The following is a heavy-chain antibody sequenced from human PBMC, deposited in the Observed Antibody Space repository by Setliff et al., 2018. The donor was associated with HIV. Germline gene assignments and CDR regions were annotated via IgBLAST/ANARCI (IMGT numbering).Heavy chain of an antibody. CDR1: GFTFSTYA. J-gene: IGHJ4*02. CDR3: ARGQTTGEY. D-gene: IGHD4-17*01. V-gene: IGHV3-23*01. CDR2: ISNSGGDT. Sequence: AGGSLRLSCAASGFTFSTYAMSWVRQAPGKGLEWVSAISNSGGDTYYADSVKGRFTISRDNSKNTLYLQMNSLRAEDTAVYYCARGQTTGEYWGQGTLVTVSS.